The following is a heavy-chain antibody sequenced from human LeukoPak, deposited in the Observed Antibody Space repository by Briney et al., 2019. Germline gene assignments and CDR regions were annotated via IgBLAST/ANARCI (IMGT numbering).Heavy chain of an antibody. CDR1: GGSFSGYY. J-gene: IGHJ4*02. D-gene: IGHD2-15*01. Sequence: PSETLSLTCAVYGGSFSGYYWSWIRQPPGKGLEWIGEINYSGSTSYNPSLKSRVTISVDTSKNQFSLKLSSVTAADTAVYYCARGVCSGGSCYSEWNYWGQGTLVTVSS. CDR2: INYSGST. V-gene: IGHV4-34*01. CDR3: ARGVCSGGSCYSEWNY.